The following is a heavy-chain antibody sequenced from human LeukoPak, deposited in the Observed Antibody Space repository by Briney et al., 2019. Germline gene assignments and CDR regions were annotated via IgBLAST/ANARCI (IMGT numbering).Heavy chain of an antibody. CDR1: GFTFSGYA. D-gene: IGHD5/OR15-5a*01. CDR2: ISSDGRDK. J-gene: IGHJ4*02. CDR3: ARALRRFAAYYFDY. V-gene: IGHV3-30*03. Sequence: GGSLRLSCAASGFTFSGYAIHWVRQAPGKGLEWVAVISSDGRDKHHADSVKGRFTISRDNSKNTLYLQTNSLRAEDTAVYYCARALRRFAAYYFDYWGQGTLVTVSS.